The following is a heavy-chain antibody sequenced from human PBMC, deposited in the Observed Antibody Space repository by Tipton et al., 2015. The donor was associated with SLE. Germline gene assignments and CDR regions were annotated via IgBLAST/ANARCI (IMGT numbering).Heavy chain of an antibody. J-gene: IGHJ4*02. D-gene: IGHD5-24*01. V-gene: IGHV4-59*08. Sequence: TLSLTCTVSGDSINSHYWSWIRQTPGKGLEWIGYIHYNRDTNYHPSLKSRVTISVDTSKNQLSLKLSSVTAADTAVYYCVRLELPATKADYWGPGTLVTVSS. CDR1: GDSINSHY. CDR3: VRLELPATKADY. CDR2: IHYNRDT.